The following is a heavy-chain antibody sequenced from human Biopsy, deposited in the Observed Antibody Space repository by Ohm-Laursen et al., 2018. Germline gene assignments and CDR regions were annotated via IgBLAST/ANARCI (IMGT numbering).Heavy chain of an antibody. CDR1: GFTFSGFT. V-gene: IGHV3-21*01. D-gene: IGHD2-8*01. Sequence: LSLTCAASGFTFSGFTMNWVRQAPGKGLEWVSSISASGNHIYYTDSVKGRFTVSRDNGKNSVYLQMNSLRVEDTAVYYCARDGEAKYCKHGVCPSDFWGQGTLVTVSS. J-gene: IGHJ4*02. CDR3: ARDGEAKYCKHGVCPSDF. CDR2: ISASGNHI.